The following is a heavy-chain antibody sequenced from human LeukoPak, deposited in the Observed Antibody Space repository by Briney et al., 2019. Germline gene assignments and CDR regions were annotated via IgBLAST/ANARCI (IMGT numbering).Heavy chain of an antibody. Sequence: VKVSCKASGYTFTSYGISWVRQAPGQGLEWMGWISAYNGNTNYAQKFQGRVTMTRDTSTSTVYMELSSLRSEDTAVYYCARGENDSSGYYDYWGQGTLVTVSS. CDR1: GYTFTSYG. J-gene: IGHJ4*02. CDR2: ISAYNGNT. CDR3: ARGENDSSGYYDY. V-gene: IGHV1-18*01. D-gene: IGHD3-22*01.